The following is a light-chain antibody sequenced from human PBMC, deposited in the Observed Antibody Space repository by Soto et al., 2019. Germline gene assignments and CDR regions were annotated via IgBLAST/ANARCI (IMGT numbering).Light chain of an antibody. CDR2: DVT. J-gene: IGLJ1*01. V-gene: IGLV2-11*01. Sequence: QSVLTQPRSVSGSPGQSVTISCTGTSSDVGGYNYVSWYQHHPGKAPKLMIYDVTKRPSGVRDRFSASKSGNTASLPISGLQAEEEADYHCCSSAGSYTYVFGTGTKVTVL. CDR1: SSDVGGYNY. CDR3: CSSAGSYTYV.